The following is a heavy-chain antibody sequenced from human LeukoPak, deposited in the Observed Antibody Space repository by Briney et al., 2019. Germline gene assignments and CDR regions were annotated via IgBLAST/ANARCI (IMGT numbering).Heavy chain of an antibody. Sequence: PSETLSLTCTVSGGSISSSSNYWGWIRQPPGKGLEWIGNIYYSGSTYYNPSLKSRVTISVDTSKNQFSLKLSSVTAADTAVYYCAREGGSVAGRGVDCWGQGTLVTVSS. CDR3: AREGGSVAGRGVDC. D-gene: IGHD6-19*01. CDR2: IYYSGST. CDR1: GGSISSSSNY. V-gene: IGHV4-39*07. J-gene: IGHJ4*02.